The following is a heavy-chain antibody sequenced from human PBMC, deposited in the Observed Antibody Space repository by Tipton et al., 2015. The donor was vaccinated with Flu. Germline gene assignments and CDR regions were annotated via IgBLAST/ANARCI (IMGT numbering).Heavy chain of an antibody. J-gene: IGHJ4*02. CDR3: TRSQHDFSTRYQGVYYFDH. Sequence: GSLRLSCAASGFDFNRYWMNWVRQAPGKGLEWVANIREDGSEKEYEDSVKGRFIVSRDNAKKSLFLQMNSLRAEDTAVYYCTRSQHDFSTRYQGVYYFDHWGQGTLATVSS. V-gene: IGHV3-7*01. D-gene: IGHD3/OR15-3a*01. CDR1: GFDFNRYW. CDR2: IREDGSEK.